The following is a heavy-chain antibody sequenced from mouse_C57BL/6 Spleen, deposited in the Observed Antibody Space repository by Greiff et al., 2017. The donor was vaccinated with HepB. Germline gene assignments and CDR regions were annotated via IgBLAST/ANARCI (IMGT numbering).Heavy chain of an antibody. CDR2: IYPGDGDT. Sequence: VQLVESGPELVKPGASVKISCKASGYAFSSSWMNWVQQRPGKGLEWIGRIYPGDGDTNYNGKFKGKATLTADKSSSTAYMQLSSLTSEDSAVYFCARQRDYDGAMDYWGQGTSVTVSS. V-gene: IGHV1-82*01. J-gene: IGHJ4*01. CDR3: ARQRDYDGAMDY. D-gene: IGHD2-4*01. CDR1: GYAFSSSW.